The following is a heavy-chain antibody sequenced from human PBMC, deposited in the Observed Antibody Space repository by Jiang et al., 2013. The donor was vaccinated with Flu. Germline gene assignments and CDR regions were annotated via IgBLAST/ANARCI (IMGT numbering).Heavy chain of an antibody. D-gene: IGHD6-19*01. J-gene: IGHJ4*02. Sequence: GPGLVKPSETLSLTCTVSGGSVSSGSYYWSWIRQPPGKGLEWIGYIYYSGSTNYNPSLKSRVTISVDTSKNQFSLKLSSVTAADTAVYYCALTLGFSSGWTTDPFDYWGQGTLVTVSS. CDR3: ALTLGFSSGWTTDPFDY. CDR2: IYYSGST. CDR1: GGSVSSGSYY. V-gene: IGHV4-61*01.